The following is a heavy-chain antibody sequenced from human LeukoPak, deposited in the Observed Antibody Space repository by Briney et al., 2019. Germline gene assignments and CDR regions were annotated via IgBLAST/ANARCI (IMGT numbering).Heavy chain of an antibody. J-gene: IGHJ4*02. CDR1: GFTFSKAW. V-gene: IGHV3-15*01. D-gene: IGHD3-22*01. Sequence: GGSLRLSCAASGFTFSKAWRSWVRQATGKGLEWLGRIKSNGDGGTTDYAARGQGRIAISRKDSQNPLYVQLDSLKAQGTAVYYCSTYRWQYDSSGYDYWGQGTLVAVSS. CDR2: IKSNGDGGTT. CDR3: STYRWQYDSSGYDY.